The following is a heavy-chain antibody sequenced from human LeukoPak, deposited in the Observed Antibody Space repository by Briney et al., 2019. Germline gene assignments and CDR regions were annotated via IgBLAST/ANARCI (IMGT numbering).Heavy chain of an antibody. CDR2: ISAYNGNT. D-gene: IGHD6-19*01. CDR1: GYTFTNYG. V-gene: IGHV1-18*01. Sequence: ASVKVSCKASGYTFTNYGISWVRQAPGQGLEWMGWISAYNGNTNYAQKLQGRVTMTTDTPTSTAYIDLRSLRSDDTAVYYCARGTITVAGTGPYFDYWGQGTLVTVSS. CDR3: ARGTITVAGTGPYFDY. J-gene: IGHJ4*02.